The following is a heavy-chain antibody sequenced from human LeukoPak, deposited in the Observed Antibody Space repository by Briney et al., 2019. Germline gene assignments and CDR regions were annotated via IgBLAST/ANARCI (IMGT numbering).Heavy chain of an antibody. V-gene: IGHV3-7*01. CDR1: GFTPSSYW. Sequence: GGSLRLSCEASGFTPSSYWMSWVRQAPGKGLEWVANIRDDGGEIYYVDSVKGRFTISRDNAKSSLFLQMNSLRAEDAAVYYCARDKPRGSYYGSIFDSWGQGTLVTVSS. CDR3: ARDKPRGSYYGSIFDS. D-gene: IGHD1-26*01. J-gene: IGHJ4*02. CDR2: IRDDGGEI.